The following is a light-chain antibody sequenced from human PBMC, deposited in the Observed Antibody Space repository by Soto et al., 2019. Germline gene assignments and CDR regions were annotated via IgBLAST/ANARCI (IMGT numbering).Light chain of an antibody. J-gene: IGKJ1*01. CDR3: QQYNNYPWT. Sequence: DIQMTQSPSTLSASVGDRVTITCRASQSISSWLAWYQQKPGKAPKRLIYKASSLASGVPSRFSGSGSGTEFTLTIISLQPDDFATFYCQQYNNYPWTFGQGPKVEIK. V-gene: IGKV1-5*03. CDR1: QSISSW. CDR2: KAS.